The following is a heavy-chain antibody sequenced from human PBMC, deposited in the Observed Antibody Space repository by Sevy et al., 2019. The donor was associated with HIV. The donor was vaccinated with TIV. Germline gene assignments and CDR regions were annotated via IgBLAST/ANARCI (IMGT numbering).Heavy chain of an antibody. CDR3: ANAYSGSYSHSYLYALDV. V-gene: IGHV3-30*18. Sequence: GGSLRLSCIGSGFSFSYYGIHWVRQAPGKGLDWVALISHDGINEYYADSVKGRFTISRDNSKNRVYLEMNSQRNEDTAIYFCANAYSGSYSHSYLYALDVWGQGTTVTVSS. CDR1: GFSFSYYG. J-gene: IGHJ6*02. CDR2: ISHDGINE. D-gene: IGHD1-26*01.